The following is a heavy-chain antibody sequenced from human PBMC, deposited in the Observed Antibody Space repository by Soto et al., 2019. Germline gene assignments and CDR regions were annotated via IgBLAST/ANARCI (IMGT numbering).Heavy chain of an antibody. V-gene: IGHV4-34*02. Sequence: QVLLQQSGAGLLKPSETLSLTCAIYNGSFSGHVGSWIRQPPGRRLEWIGEINQSGGTNYNPSLKSRVTISVDTSQNQFSLKLKSVTAADTAVYYCARGSVGRGSYYSGMDVWGQGTTVTVS. D-gene: IGHD2-15*01. CDR3: ARGSVGRGSYYSGMDV. CDR1: NGSFSGHV. CDR2: INQSGGT. J-gene: IGHJ6*02.